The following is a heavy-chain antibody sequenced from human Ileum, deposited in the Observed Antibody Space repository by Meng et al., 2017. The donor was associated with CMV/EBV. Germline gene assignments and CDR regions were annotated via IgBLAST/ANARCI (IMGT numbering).Heavy chain of an antibody. Sequence: SCRAFGYNFSKCGVTGVRQAPGQGLELLGWISGHNGVTNYAPRFQGRVTMTTETSLDTAYVELRSLTSDDTAVYYCAGDGGGYGIFDHWGQGSLVTVSS. V-gene: IGHV1-18*01. CDR3: AGDGGGYGIFDH. D-gene: IGHD5-12*01. CDR2: ISGHNGVT. CDR1: GYNFSKCG. J-gene: IGHJ4*02.